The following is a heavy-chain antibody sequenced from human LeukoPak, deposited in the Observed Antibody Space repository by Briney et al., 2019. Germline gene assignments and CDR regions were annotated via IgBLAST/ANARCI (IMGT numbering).Heavy chain of an antibody. CDR3: ARLSCSSWPYYYYGMDV. V-gene: IGHV4-59*01. J-gene: IGHJ6*02. Sequence: KTSETLSLTCTVAGGSISSYYWSWIRQPPGNGLEWIGYIYYSGSTNQHHPLKSQVTISVEAYKNQFSLKLSSVTAADTAVYYCARLSCSSWPYYYYGMDVWGQGTTVTVCS. CDR2: IYYSGST. D-gene: IGHD6-13*01. CDR1: GGSISSYY.